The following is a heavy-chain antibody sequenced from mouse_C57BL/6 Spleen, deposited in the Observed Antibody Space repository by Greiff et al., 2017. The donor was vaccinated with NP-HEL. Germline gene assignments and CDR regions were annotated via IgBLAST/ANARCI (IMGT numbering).Heavy chain of an antibody. D-gene: IGHD2-12*01. CDR3: AREDYTKGFAY. J-gene: IGHJ3*01. CDR2: ISGGGGNT. Sequence: EVQLVESGGGLVKPGGSLKLSCAASGFTFSSYTMSWVRQTPEKRLEWVATISGGGGNTYYPDSVKGRFTISRDNAKNTLYLQMSSLRSEDTALYYCAREDYTKGFAYWGQGTLVTVSA. CDR1: GFTFSSYT. V-gene: IGHV5-9*01.